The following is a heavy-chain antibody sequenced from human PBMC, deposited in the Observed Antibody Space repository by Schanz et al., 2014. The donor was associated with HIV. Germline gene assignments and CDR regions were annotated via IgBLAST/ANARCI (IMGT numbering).Heavy chain of an antibody. V-gene: IGHV1-2*02. Sequence: QVQLVQSRAEVKKPGASVKVSCKASGYTFTAYYIHWVRQAPGQGLEWMGWINPNSGGTNSAQKFQGRVTMSMDTSISTAYMELSRLRSDDTAVYYCASDLSVYSSSSSVWGQGTTVTVSS. D-gene: IGHD6-13*01. CDR1: GYTFTAYY. J-gene: IGHJ6*02. CDR3: ASDLSVYSSSSSV. CDR2: INPNSGGT.